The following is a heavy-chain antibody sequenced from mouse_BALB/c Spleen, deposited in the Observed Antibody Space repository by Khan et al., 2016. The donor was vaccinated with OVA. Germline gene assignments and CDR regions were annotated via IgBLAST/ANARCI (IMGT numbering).Heavy chain of an antibody. V-gene: IGHV1-7*01. CDR2: INPSSGYT. Sequence: QVQLKQSGAELAKPGASVKMSCKASGYTFSTYWIHWVKQRPGQGLEWIGYINPSSGYTYYNQRFNDKATLTADKSSSTAYMQLSSLTSEDSTVYYCARDRIDYWGQGTTLTVSS. J-gene: IGHJ2*01. CDR1: GYTFSTYW. CDR3: ARDRIDY.